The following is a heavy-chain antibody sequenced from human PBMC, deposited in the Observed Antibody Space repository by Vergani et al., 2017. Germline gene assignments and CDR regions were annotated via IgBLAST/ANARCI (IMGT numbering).Heavy chain of an antibody. Sequence: QVQLVQSGAEVKKPGASVKVSCKASGYTFTSYGISWVRQAPGQGLEWMGWSSAYNGNTNYAQKLQGRVTMTTDASTSTAYMELRSLRSDDTAVYYCARDRQREFGVATYYYGMDVWGQGTTVTVSS. V-gene: IGHV1-18*01. CDR2: SSAYNGNT. D-gene: IGHD3-3*01. J-gene: IGHJ6*02. CDR1: GYTFTSYG. CDR3: ARDRQREFGVATYYYGMDV.